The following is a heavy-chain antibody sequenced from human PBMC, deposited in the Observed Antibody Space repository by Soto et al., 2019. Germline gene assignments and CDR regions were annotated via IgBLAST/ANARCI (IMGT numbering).Heavy chain of an antibody. CDR2: INPHSGDT. Sequence: QVQLVQSGAEVKKPGASVKVSYLASGYTFTDHYIHWVRQAPGQGLEWMGWINPHSGDTIYAQKFQGRVTLTRDTSISTAYMELSRLRSDDTDVYYCARGRTVNFYGMDVWGQGTTVTVSS. CDR1: GYTFTDHY. V-gene: IGHV1-2*02. CDR3: ARGRTVNFYGMDV. D-gene: IGHD4-17*01. J-gene: IGHJ6*02.